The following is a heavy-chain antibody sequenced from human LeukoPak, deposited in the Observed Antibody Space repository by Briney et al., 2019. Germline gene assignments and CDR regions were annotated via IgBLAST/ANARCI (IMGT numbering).Heavy chain of an antibody. D-gene: IGHD6-6*01. CDR2: IIPIFGTA. J-gene: IGHJ4*02. Sequence: SVKVSCKASGGTFSSYAISWVRQAPGQGLEWMGGIIPIFGTANYAQKFQGRVTITTDESTSTAYMELSSLRSEDTAVYYCAILQKYSSSSIDFDYWGQGTLVTVSS. CDR1: GGTFSSYA. CDR3: AILQKYSSSSIDFDY. V-gene: IGHV1-69*05.